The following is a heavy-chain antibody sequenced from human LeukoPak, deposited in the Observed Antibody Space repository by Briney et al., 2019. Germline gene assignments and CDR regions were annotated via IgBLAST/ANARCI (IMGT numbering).Heavy chain of an antibody. J-gene: IGHJ4*02. Sequence: PGRSLRLSCAASGFTFRTYGMHWVRQAPGKGLEWVAVIWQDGSNKDYANFVKGRFTISRDNSKNTLYLHMNSLRADDTAVYHCAKDGLMRFFDYWGQGTLVTVSS. CDR3: AKDGLMRFFDY. CDR1: GFTFRTYG. V-gene: IGHV3-33*06. CDR2: IWQDGSNK. D-gene: IGHD2-8*01.